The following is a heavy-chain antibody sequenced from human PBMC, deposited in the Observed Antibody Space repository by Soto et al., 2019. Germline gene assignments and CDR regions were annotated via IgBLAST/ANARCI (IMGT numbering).Heavy chain of an antibody. CDR2: IFYGGGTGVT. V-gene: IGHV4-39*01. D-gene: IGHD4-17*01. Sequence: QLHLQESGPGLVKPSETLSLTCTVSGDSFSTSNYYWGWIRQPPGKGLEWVGNIFYGGGTGVTYYHPSLRSRVIISVDTSKIQFSLKLRSTTAADTAFYFCARRGGGDSLFDSWGQGKLVTVSS. CDR1: GDSFSTSNYY. J-gene: IGHJ4*02. CDR3: ARRGGGDSLFDS.